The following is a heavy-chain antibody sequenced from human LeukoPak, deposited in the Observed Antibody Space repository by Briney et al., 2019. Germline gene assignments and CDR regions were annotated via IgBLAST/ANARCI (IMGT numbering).Heavy chain of an antibody. CDR1: GFTFSSYS. Sequence: GGSLRLSCAASGFTFSSYSMNWVRQAPGKGLEWVSSISSSSSYIYYADSVKGRFTISRDNAKNSLYLQMNSLRAEDTAVYYCARERMWVRGVDYWGQGTLVTVSS. CDR3: ARERMWVRGVDY. J-gene: IGHJ4*02. CDR2: ISSSSSYI. V-gene: IGHV3-21*01. D-gene: IGHD3-10*01.